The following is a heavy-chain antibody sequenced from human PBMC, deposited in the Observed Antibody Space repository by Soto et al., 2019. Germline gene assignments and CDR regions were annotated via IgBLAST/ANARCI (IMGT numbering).Heavy chain of an antibody. V-gene: IGHV3-48*03. CDR2: ISSSGSTI. Sequence: GGSLRLSCAASGFTFSSYEMNWVRQAPGKGLEWVSYISSSGSTIYYADSVKGRFTISRDNAKNSLYLQMNSLRAEDTAVYYCARDTGDSGYFDYWGQGTLVTVSS. J-gene: IGHJ4*02. CDR3: ARDTGDSGYFDY. CDR1: GFTFSSYE. D-gene: IGHD7-27*01.